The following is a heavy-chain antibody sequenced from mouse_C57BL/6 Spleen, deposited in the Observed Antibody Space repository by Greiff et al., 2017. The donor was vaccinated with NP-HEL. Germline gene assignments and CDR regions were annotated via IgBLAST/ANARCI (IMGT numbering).Heavy chain of an antibody. Sequence: EVKLQESGPELVKPGASVKIPCKASGYTFTDYNMDWVKQSHGKSLEWIGDINPNNGGTIYNQKFKGKATLTVDKSSSTAYMELRSLTSEDTAVYYCARSSKTYDYEGFAYWGQGTLVTVSA. CDR2: INPNNGGT. V-gene: IGHV1-18*01. CDR3: ARSSKTYDYEGFAY. D-gene: IGHD2-4*01. CDR1: GYTFTDYN. J-gene: IGHJ3*01.